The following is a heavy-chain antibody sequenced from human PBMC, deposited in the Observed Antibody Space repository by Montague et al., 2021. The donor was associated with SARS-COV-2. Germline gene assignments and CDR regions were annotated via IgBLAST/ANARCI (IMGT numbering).Heavy chain of an antibody. CDR2: IYYTGTT. D-gene: IGHD3-16*01. CDR1: DGSISSPNW. J-gene: IGHJ6*02. V-gene: IGHV4-4*02. CDR3: ARGGTNHYGMDV. Sequence: SETLSLTCAVSDGSISSPNWWNWVRQPPGKGLEWIGEIYYTGTTNYNPSIKRRVTMFIDKSKNHFPLRLSSVTAADTAVYYCARGGTNHYGMDVWGQGTTVAVSS.